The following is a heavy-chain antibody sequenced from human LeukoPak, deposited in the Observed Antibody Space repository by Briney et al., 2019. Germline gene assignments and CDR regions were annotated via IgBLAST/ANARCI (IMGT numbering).Heavy chain of an antibody. Sequence: SETLSLTCSVSSYSISGGYYWGWIRQPPGKGLEWIGYTFDSGSTNHDSSLKNRVTISVDTSKNQFSLKLSSVTAADTAVYYCARSSIAARPSQPPTRWGQGTLVTVSS. CDR2: TFDSGST. D-gene: IGHD6-6*01. CDR1: SYSISGGYY. V-gene: IGHV4-61*05. J-gene: IGHJ4*02. CDR3: ARSSIAARPSQPPTR.